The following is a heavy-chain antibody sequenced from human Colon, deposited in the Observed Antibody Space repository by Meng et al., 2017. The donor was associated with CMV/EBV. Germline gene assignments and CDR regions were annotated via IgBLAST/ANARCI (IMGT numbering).Heavy chain of an antibody. D-gene: IGHD3-22*01. J-gene: IGHJ6*02. V-gene: IGHV3-30*04. Sequence: GESLKISCGASGFTFSSYAMHWVRQAPGKGLEWVAVISFDGGNKYDEDSVKGRFTISRDNLKNTVYLEMNSLRPDDSAVYYCARDGKITVIWVNGLDVWGQGTTVTVSS. CDR3: ARDGKITVIWVNGLDV. CDR2: ISFDGGNK. CDR1: GFTFSSYA.